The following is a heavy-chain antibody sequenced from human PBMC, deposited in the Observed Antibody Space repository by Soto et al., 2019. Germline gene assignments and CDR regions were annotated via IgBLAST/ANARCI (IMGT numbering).Heavy chain of an antibody. CDR1: GGSVSSGSYY. Sequence: QVQLQESGPGLVKPSETLSLTCTVSGGSVSSGSYYWSWIRQPPGKGLEWIGYIYYSGSTNYNPFLKCRVTISVDTSKNQFSRKLSSVTAADTVVYYCARTTTIFGVVITYYFDYWGQGALVTVSS. J-gene: IGHJ4*02. D-gene: IGHD3-3*01. CDR2: IYYSGST. CDR3: ARTTTIFGVVITYYFDY. V-gene: IGHV4-61*01.